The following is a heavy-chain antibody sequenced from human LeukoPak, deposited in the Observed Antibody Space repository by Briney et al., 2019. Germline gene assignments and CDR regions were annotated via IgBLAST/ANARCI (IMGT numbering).Heavy chain of an antibody. CDR1: GFTFSSYG. J-gene: IGHJ6*03. V-gene: IGHV3-30*02. CDR2: IRYDGSNK. Sequence: PGGSLRLSCAASGFTFSSYGMHWVRQAPGKGLEWVAFIRYDGSNKYYADTVKGRFTISRDNSKSTLYLQMNSLRAEDTAVYYCAKGGDGYNSLYYYYYMDVWGKGTTVTVS. CDR3: AKGGDGYNSLYYYYYMDV. D-gene: IGHD5-24*01.